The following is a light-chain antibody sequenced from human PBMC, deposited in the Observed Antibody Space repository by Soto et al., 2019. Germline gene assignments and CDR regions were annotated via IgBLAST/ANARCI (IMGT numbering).Light chain of an antibody. J-gene: IGKJ2*01. CDR1: QNIRND. CDR3: QQSYSIPYT. CDR2: AAY. V-gene: IGKV1-39*01. Sequence: IQLTQSAAALSASVGDRVTISCQASQNIRNDLGWYQQRVGRAPRLLIYAAYSLDDGVPSRFSGSGSGTDFTLTISSLQPEDFATYYCQQSYSIPYTLGQGTKVDI.